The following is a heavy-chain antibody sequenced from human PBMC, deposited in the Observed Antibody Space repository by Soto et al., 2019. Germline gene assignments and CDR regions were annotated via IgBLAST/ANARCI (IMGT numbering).Heavy chain of an antibody. J-gene: IGHJ6*02. CDR1: GGSISSSSYY. D-gene: IGHD2-2*02. V-gene: IGHV4-39*01. CDR2: IYYSGST. CDR3: ASYTFAYYYGMDV. Sequence: QLQLQESGPGLVKPSETLSLTCTVSGGSISSSSYYWGWIRQPPGKGLEWIGSIYYSGSTYYNPSLKSRVTISVDTSKNQFSLKLSSVTAADTAVYYCASYTFAYYYGMDVWGQGTTVTVSS.